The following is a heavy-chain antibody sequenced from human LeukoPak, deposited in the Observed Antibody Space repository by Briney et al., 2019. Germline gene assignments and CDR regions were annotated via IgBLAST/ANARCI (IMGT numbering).Heavy chain of an antibody. CDR1: GYTFTCYY. Sequence: ASVKVSCKASGYTFTCYYMHWVRQALGQGREWMGWINPNSGGTNYAQKFQGRVTMTRDTSISTAYMELSRLRSDDTAVYYCARAGELWPTWDYWGQGTLVTVSS. J-gene: IGHJ4*02. D-gene: IGHD3-16*01. V-gene: IGHV1-2*02. CDR3: ARAGELWPTWDY. CDR2: INPNSGGT.